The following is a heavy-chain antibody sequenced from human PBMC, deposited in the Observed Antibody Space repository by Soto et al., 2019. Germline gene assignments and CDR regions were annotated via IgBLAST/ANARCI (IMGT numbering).Heavy chain of an antibody. J-gene: IGHJ4*02. CDR2: ISAYNGNT. CDR1: GYTFTSYG. CDR3: ARGTTYGWSQGYYFDY. Sequence: QVHLVQSGAEVKKPGASVKVSCKASGYTFTSYGISWLRQAPGQGLGWMGWISAYNGNTNYAQKLEGRVTMTTDTSTSTAYMELRSLRSDDTAVYYCARGTTYGWSQGYYFDYWGQGTLVTFSS. V-gene: IGHV1-18*01. D-gene: IGHD6-19*01.